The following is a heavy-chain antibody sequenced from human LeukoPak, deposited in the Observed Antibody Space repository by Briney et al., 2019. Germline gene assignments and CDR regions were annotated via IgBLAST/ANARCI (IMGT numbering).Heavy chain of an antibody. V-gene: IGHV3-64*01. J-gene: IGHJ4*02. CDR2: ISSNGNST. D-gene: IGHD5-24*01. CDR1: GFTFSTYA. Sequence: GGSLRLSCAASGFTFSTYAMHWVRQAPGKGLEYVSAISSNGNSTYYANSVRDRFTISRDNAKNSLYLQMNSLRAGDTAVYYCARTIEMATISYFDYWGQGTLVTVSS. CDR3: ARTIEMATISYFDY.